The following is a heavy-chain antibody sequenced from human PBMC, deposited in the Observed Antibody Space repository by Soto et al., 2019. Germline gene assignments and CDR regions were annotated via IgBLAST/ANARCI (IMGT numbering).Heavy chain of an antibody. V-gene: IGHV3-9*01. CDR3: AKGTKYCSSGVCSVFDY. D-gene: IGHD2-8*01. J-gene: IGHJ4*02. Sequence: EVQVAESGGGSVQPGRSLRLSCEASGFSFDEYAMHWVRQVPGKGLEWVSSINWNSGNIGYADSVMGRFTISRDNAKNSLYLQMNSLRPEDTAFYYCAKGTKYCSSGVCSVFDYWGQGTLVTVSS. CDR1: GFSFDEYA. CDR2: INWNSGNI.